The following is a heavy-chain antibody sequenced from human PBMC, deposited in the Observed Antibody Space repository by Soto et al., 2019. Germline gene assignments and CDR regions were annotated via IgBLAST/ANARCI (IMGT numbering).Heavy chain of an antibody. CDR2: IYPRDSDT. Sequence: GESLKISCQGSGYSFTTYWIGWVRQMPGKGLEWMGMIYPRDSDTRYSPSFRGQVTISADTSINTAYLQWSSLEASDTAMYYCARSRRGAYSSGWYSLSGYYNYGIDVWGQGTKVTVSS. V-gene: IGHV5-51*01. J-gene: IGHJ6*02. D-gene: IGHD6-19*01. CDR3: ARSRRGAYSSGWYSLSGYYNYGIDV. CDR1: GYSFTTYW.